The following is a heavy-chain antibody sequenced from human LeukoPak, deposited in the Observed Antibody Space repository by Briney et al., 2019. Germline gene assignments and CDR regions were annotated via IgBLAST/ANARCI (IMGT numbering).Heavy chain of an antibody. Sequence: NTSGTLSLTCAVSGGSISSSNWWSWVRLPPGKGLEWIGEIYHSGSTNYNPSLKSRVTISVDKSKNQFSLKLSPVTAADTAVYYCASGGIAAAGAEYFHHWGQGTLVTVSS. J-gene: IGHJ1*01. CDR2: IYHSGST. V-gene: IGHV4-4*02. CDR3: ASGGIAAAGAEYFHH. CDR1: GGSISSSNW. D-gene: IGHD6-13*01.